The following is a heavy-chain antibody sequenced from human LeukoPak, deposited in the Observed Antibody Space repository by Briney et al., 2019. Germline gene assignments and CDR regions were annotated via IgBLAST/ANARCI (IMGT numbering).Heavy chain of an antibody. D-gene: IGHD3-3*01. CDR3: ARDRPQGAYDFWSGWWYYYYYMDV. V-gene: IGHV1-3*03. Sequence: GASVKVSSKASGYTFTSYAMHWVRQAPGQRLEWMGWINAGNGNTKYSQAFQGRVTITRDTSASTAYMELSSLRSEDMAVYYCARDRPQGAYDFWSGWWYYYYYMDVWGKGTTVTVSS. J-gene: IGHJ6*03. CDR2: INAGNGNT. CDR1: GYTFTSYA.